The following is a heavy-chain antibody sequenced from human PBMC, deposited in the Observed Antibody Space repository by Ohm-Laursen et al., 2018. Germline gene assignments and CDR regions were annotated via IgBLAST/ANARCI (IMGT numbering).Heavy chain of an antibody. J-gene: IGHJ3*02. Sequence: SLRLSCAASGFSFSDYFMSWIRQAPGKGLEWISFISSSGSFIYYADSVKGRFTVSRDNAKNSLFLQMNSLRAEDTAVYYCAKVSLDYGDWPDPFDIWGQGTMVTVSS. V-gene: IGHV3-11*01. CDR2: ISSSGSFI. D-gene: IGHD4-17*01. CDR1: GFSFSDYF. CDR3: AKVSLDYGDWPDPFDI.